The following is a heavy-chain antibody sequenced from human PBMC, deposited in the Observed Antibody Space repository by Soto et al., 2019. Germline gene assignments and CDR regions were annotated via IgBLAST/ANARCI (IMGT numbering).Heavy chain of an antibody. V-gene: IGHV3-74*01. Sequence: PGGSLILSCAASGFTFSSYWMHWVRQAPGKGLVWVSRINSDGSSTSYADSVKGRFTISRDNAKNTLYLQMNSLRAEDTAVYYCARDTPGRVYYDFWSGYYPTFDPWGQGTLVTVSS. D-gene: IGHD3-3*01. CDR1: GFTFSSYW. CDR2: INSDGSST. CDR3: ARDTPGRVYYDFWSGYYPTFDP. J-gene: IGHJ5*02.